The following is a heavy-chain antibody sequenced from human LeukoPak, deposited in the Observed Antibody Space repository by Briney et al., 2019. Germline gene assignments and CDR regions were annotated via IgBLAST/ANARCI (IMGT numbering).Heavy chain of an antibody. J-gene: IGHJ4*02. CDR3: AKRAVGPFDY. Sequence: GGSLRLSCAASGFTSSSYATSSVRETPQKRLSSVLAISGIGGSTYSADPLKGRFTISIDNSKTRSYLQMNSLRAEDTAVYYCAKRAVGPFDYWGQGTLVTVSS. V-gene: IGHV3-23*01. CDR1: GFTSSSYA. D-gene: IGHD4-23*01. CDR2: ISGIGGST.